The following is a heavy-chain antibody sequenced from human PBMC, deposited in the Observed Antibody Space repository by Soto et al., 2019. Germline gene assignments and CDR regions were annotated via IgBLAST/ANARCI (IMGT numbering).Heavy chain of an antibody. CDR1: GFSLSTSGVG. D-gene: IGHD3-16*02. CDR3: AHGRTMLTFGGLIVHPPTFNY. V-gene: IGHV2-5*01. CDR2: IYWNDDK. J-gene: IGHJ4*01. Sequence: QITLKESGPTLVKPTQTLTLTCTFSGFSLSTSGVGVGWIRQPPGKALEWLALIYWNDDKRYSPSLKSRLTISKYTSKHHVVLTMTNKHPVDTATYYSAHGRTMLTFGGLIVHPPTFNYWGQGTLVTLSS.